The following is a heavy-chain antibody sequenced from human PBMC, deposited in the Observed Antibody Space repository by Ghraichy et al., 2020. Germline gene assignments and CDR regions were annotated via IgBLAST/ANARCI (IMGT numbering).Heavy chain of an antibody. CDR2: ISSSSSYI. CDR3: ARDGSITIFGVVNYYGMDV. CDR1: GFTFSSYS. D-gene: IGHD3-3*01. Sequence: GGSLRLSCAASGFTFSSYSMNWVRQAPGKGLEWVSSISSSSSYIYYADSVKGRFTISRDNAKNSLYLQMNSLRAEDTAVYYCARDGSITIFGVVNYYGMDVWGQGTTVTVSS. J-gene: IGHJ6*02. V-gene: IGHV3-21*01.